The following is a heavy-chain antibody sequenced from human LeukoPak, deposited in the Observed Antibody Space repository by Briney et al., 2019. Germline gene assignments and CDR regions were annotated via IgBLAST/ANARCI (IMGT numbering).Heavy chain of an antibody. CDR2: IDPTDSYT. CDR1: GCAFTSYW. V-gene: IGHV5-10-1*01. Sequence: GEGLKISCKGSGCAFTSYWISWVRRMPGKGGGGRGMIDPTDSYTNYSPSFQGHVTISADKSISTAYLQWSSLKTSDTAMYYCARTAQDFYDSGSPDYWGQGTLVTVSS. J-gene: IGHJ4*02. D-gene: IGHD3-10*01. CDR3: ARTAQDFYDSGSPDY.